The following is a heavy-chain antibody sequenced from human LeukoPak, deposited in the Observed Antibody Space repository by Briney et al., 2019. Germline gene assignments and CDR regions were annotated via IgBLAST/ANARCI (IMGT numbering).Heavy chain of an antibody. CDR2: ISYDGSNK. CDR1: GFTFSSYA. CDR3: ARVSPWIQLWEAFDY. Sequence: GGSLRLSCAASGFTFSSYAMHWVRQAPGKGLEWVAVISYDGSNKYYADSVKGRFTISRDNSKNTLYLQMNSLRAEGTAVYYCARVSPWIQLWEAFDYWGQGTLVTVSS. V-gene: IGHV3-30-3*01. D-gene: IGHD5-18*01. J-gene: IGHJ4*02.